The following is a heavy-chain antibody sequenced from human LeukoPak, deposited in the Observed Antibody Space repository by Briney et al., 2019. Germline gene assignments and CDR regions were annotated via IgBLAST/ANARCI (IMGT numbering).Heavy chain of an antibody. J-gene: IGHJ4*02. CDR2: ISGSGGTT. Sequence: GGSLRLSCAASGFIFSRYGMSWVRQAPGKGLEWVSAISGSGGTTYYTDSVKGRFTISRDNSKNTLYLQINSLRAEDTAIYYCAKDHLPGIVVADRDYWGQGTLVTVSS. V-gene: IGHV3-23*01. D-gene: IGHD6-19*01. CDR3: AKDHLPGIVVADRDY. CDR1: GFIFSRYG.